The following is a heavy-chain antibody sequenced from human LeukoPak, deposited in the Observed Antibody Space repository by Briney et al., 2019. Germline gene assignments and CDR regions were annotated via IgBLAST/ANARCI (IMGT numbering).Heavy chain of an antibody. CDR2: IYYSGST. J-gene: IGHJ6*02. V-gene: IGHV4-59*01. CDR3: ARDRDGYNNYYGMDV. D-gene: IGHD5-24*01. Sequence: SETLSLTCTVSGGSISSYYWSWIRQPPGKGLEWIGYIYYSGSTNYNPSLKSRVTISVDTSKNQFSLKLSSVTAADTAVYYCARDRDGYNNYYGMDVWGQGTTVPVSS. CDR1: GGSISSYY.